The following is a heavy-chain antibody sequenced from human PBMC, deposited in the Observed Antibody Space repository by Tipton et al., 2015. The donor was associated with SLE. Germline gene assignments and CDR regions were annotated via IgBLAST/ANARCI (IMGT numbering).Heavy chain of an antibody. V-gene: IGHV4-59*08. D-gene: IGHD2-15*01. CDR1: GGPISSYY. CDR2: IYYSGST. Sequence: TLSLTCTVSGGPISSYYWSWIRQPPGKGLEWIGYIYYSGSTNYNPSLKSRVTISVDTSKNQFSLKLSSVTAADTAVYYCARGYCSGGSGHGGYNWFDPWGQGTLVTVSS. J-gene: IGHJ5*02. CDR3: ARGYCSGGSGHGGYNWFDP.